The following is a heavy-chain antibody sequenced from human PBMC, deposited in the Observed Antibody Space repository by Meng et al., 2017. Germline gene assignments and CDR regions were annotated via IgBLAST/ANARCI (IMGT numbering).Heavy chain of an antibody. CDR1: GGSFSGYY. D-gene: IGHD3-10*01. Sequence: SETLSLTCAVYGGSFSGYYWSWIRQPPGKGLEWIGEINHSGSTNYNPSLKSRVTISVDTSKNQFSLKLSSVTAADTAVYYCARVGVNYYGSATDDYWGQGTLVTVSS. CDR2: INHSGST. CDR3: ARVGVNYYGSATDDY. V-gene: IGHV4-34*01. J-gene: IGHJ4*02.